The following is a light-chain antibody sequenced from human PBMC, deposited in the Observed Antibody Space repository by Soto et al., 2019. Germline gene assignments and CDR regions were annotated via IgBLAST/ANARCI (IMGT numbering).Light chain of an antibody. CDR3: QKYNSAPLT. Sequence: DIQMTQSPSSLSASLGDRVTITCRASQGIGVYLAWFQQKPGKVPRLLIYAAAAFQSGVPSRFSGGGSGTDFTLTINSLQPEDVATYYCQKYNSAPLTFGGGTKVEI. CDR2: AAA. CDR1: QGIGVY. V-gene: IGKV1-27*01. J-gene: IGKJ4*01.